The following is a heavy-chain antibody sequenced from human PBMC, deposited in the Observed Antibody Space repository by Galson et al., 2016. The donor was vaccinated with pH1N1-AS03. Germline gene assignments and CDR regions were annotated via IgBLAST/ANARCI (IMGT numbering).Heavy chain of an antibody. V-gene: IGHV5-51*01. CDR3: ARHRRELLHYYYGMDV. CDR2: IFPGDSDT. Sequence: QSGAEVKKPGESLKLSCEGSGYNFNTYWIVWVRQMAGKGLECVGAIFPGDSDTRYCPSFEGQVTISAEKSLNTAYLQWTSLQASDTAIYYCARHRRELLHYYYGMDVWGPGTLVTVSS. CDR1: GYNFNTYW. J-gene: IGHJ6*02. D-gene: IGHD3-10*01.